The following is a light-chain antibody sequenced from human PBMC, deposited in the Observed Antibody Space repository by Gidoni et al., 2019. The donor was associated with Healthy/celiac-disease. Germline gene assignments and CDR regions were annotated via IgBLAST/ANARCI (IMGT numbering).Light chain of an antibody. J-gene: IGKJ5*01. CDR3: QQYYSTPIT. CDR1: QSVLYSSNNQNY. V-gene: IGKV4-1*01. CDR2: WAS. Sequence: DIVMTQCPDSLAVSLGERATINCKSSQSVLYSSNNQNYLAWYQQKPGPPPKLLIYWASTRESGVPDRFSGSGSGTDFTLTISSLQAEDVAVYYCQQYYSTPITFGQGTRLEIK.